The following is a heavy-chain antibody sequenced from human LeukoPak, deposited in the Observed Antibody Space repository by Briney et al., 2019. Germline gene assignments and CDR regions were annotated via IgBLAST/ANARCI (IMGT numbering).Heavy chain of an antibody. CDR2: IIPIFGTT. CDR3: AWSYSGALDI. J-gene: IGHJ3*02. V-gene: IGHV1-69*05. D-gene: IGHD1-26*01. Sequence: SVKVSCKASGGTFSSYSISWVRQAPGQGLEWMGGIIPIFGTTNYAQKFQGRATSTTDETTSTAYMELSGLRSEDTAVYYCAWSYSGALDIWGQGTMVTVSS. CDR1: GGTFSSYS.